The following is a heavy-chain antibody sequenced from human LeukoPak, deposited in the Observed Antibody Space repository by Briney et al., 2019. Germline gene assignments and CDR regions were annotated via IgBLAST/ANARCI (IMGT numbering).Heavy chain of an antibody. CDR1: GFTFSSYG. CDR3: ARDRGSREDGMDV. D-gene: IGHD1-26*01. J-gene: IGHJ6*02. V-gene: IGHV3-33*01. CDR2: IWYDGNNK. Sequence: GGSLRLSCAASGFTFSSYGMHWVRQAPGKGLEGVAVIWYDGNNKYYADFVKGRFTISRDNSKNTLYLQLNSLRAEDTAVYNCARDRGSREDGMDVWGQGTTVTVSS.